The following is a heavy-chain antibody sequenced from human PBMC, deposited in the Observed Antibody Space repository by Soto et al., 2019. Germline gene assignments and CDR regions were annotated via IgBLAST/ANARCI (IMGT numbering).Heavy chain of an antibody. CDR3: ARGASCSSTSCYDNFHYGLAV. J-gene: IGHJ6*02. CDR1: GYTFTNYG. CDR2: ITASNGNA. V-gene: IGHV1-18*01. Sequence: ASVKVSCKASGYTFTNYGITWVRQAPGQGLEWMGWITASNGNANYAREMQGRLTLTRDTSTNTASMELRSLRSDDTAVYYCARGASCSSTSCYDNFHYGLAVWGQGTTVTVS. D-gene: IGHD2-2*01.